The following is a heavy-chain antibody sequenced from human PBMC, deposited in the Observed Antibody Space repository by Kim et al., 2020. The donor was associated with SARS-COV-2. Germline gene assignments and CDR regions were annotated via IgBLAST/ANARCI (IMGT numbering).Heavy chain of an antibody. V-gene: IGHV3-30*18. CDR2: ISYDGSNK. Sequence: GGSLRLSCAASGFTFSSYGMHWVRQAPGKGLEWVAVISYDGSNKYYADSVKGRFTISRDNSKKTLYLQMNSLRAEDTAVYYCAKLEGPTDNWGQGTLVTV. CDR3: AKLEGPTDN. CDR1: GFTFSSYG. J-gene: IGHJ4*02.